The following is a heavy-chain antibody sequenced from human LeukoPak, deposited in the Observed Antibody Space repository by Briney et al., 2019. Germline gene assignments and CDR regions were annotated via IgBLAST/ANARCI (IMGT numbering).Heavy chain of an antibody. V-gene: IGHV4-59*01. Sequence: SETLSLTCTVSGDSINSYYWGWIRQSPGKGLEWIGYIYYSGSTNYNPSLKSRVTISIDTSKNQFSLRLSSVTAADTAVYYCARDAGPHSFWGQGTLVTVSS. J-gene: IGHJ4*02. CDR3: ARDAGPHSF. CDR2: IYYSGST. D-gene: IGHD5-18*01. CDR1: GDSINSYY.